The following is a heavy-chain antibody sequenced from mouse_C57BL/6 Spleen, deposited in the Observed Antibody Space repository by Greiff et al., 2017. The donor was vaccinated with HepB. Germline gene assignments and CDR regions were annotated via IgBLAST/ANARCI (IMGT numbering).Heavy chain of an antibody. CDR2: IDPSDSYT. CDR1: GYTFTSYW. V-gene: IGHV1-50*01. D-gene: IGHD1-1*01. J-gene: IGHJ2*01. Sequence: QVQLQQPGAELVKPGASVKLSCKASGYTFTSYWMQWVKQRPGQGLEWIGEIDPSDSYTNYNQKFKGKATLTVDTSSSTAYMQLSSLTSEDSAVYYCARQYCGSSMYYFDYWGQGTTLTVSS. CDR3: ARQYCGSSMYYFDY.